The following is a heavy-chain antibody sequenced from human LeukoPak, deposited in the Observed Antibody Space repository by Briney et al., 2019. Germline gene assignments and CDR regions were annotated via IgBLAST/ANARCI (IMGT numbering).Heavy chain of an antibody. D-gene: IGHD3-10*01. Sequence: PSQTLSLTCTVSGGSISSGDYYWSWIRQPPGKGLEWIGYIYYSGSTYYNPSLKSRVTISVDTSKNQFSLKLSSVTAADTAVYYCARLGSRGADTYYFDYWGQGTLVTVSS. CDR3: ARLGSRGADTYYFDY. J-gene: IGHJ4*02. CDR1: GGSISSGDYY. V-gene: IGHV4-30-4*08. CDR2: IYYSGST.